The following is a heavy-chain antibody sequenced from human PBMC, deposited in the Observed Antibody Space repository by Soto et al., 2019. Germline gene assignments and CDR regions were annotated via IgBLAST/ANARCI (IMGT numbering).Heavy chain of an antibody. D-gene: IGHD2-15*01. J-gene: IGHJ6*02. CDR3: ARVIRAGGYNYGMDV. V-gene: IGHV4-31*01. CDR2: IYYSGST. CDR1: GGSISSGGYY. Sequence: SEPLSLTCTVSGGSISSGGYYWSWIRQHPGKGLEWIGYIYYSGSTYYNPSLKSQVTISVDTSKNQFSLKLSSVTAADTAVYYCARVIRAGGYNYGMDVWGQGTTVTVSS.